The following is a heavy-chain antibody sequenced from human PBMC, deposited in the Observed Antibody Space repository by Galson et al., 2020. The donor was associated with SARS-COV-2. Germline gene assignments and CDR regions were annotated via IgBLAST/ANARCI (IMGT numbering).Heavy chain of an antibody. J-gene: IGHJ4*02. CDR3: ATVHDILTGYYFDY. V-gene: IGHV1-24*01. Sequence: ASVKVSCKVSGYTLTELSMHWVRQAPGKGLEWMGGFDPEDGETIYAQKFQGRVTMTEDTSTDTAYMELSSLRSEDTAVYYCATVHDILTGYYFDYWGQGTLVTVSS. CDR1: GYTLTELS. D-gene: IGHD3-9*01. CDR2: FDPEDGET.